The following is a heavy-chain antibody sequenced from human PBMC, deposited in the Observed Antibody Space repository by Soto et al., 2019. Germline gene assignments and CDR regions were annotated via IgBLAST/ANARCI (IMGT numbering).Heavy chain of an antibody. J-gene: IGHJ4*02. CDR3: AREFFYDY. CDR1: GFTFSNYN. Sequence: EVQLVESGGGLVQPGGSLRLSCAASGFTFSNYNMNWVRQAPGKGLEWVSYISSSSTIYYSDSVKGRFTISRDNAKNSLYLQMNSLRDDDTAVYYCAREFFYDYWGQGTLVTASS. V-gene: IGHV3-48*02. CDR2: ISSSSTI. D-gene: IGHD3-3*01.